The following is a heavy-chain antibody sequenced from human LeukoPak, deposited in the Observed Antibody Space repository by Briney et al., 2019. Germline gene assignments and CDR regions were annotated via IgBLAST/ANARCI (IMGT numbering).Heavy chain of an antibody. V-gene: IGHV1-69*04. D-gene: IGHD3-22*01. Sequence: AVKVSCKASGGTLSSSALNRVRQAPGQGLEWIGRIIPIFAIVNYAQNFQGSVTITADKSTNTAYMELSSLRFEDTAFYYCARADSSGYSLDENFDYWGQGTLVTVSS. CDR2: IIPIFAIV. CDR3: ARADSSGYSLDENFDY. J-gene: IGHJ4*02. CDR1: GGTLSSSA.